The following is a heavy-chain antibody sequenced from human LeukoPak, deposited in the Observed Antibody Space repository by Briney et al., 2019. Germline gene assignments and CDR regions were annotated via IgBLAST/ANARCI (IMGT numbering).Heavy chain of an antibody. CDR2: ISAYSGNT. CDR3: AGYGSGSYYSWFDP. D-gene: IGHD3-10*01. Sequence: GASVKVSCKASGYTFTSYGISWVRQAPGQGLEWMGWISAYSGNTNYAQKLQGRVTMTTDTSTSTAYMELRSLRSDDTAVYYCAGYGSGSYYSWFDPWGQGTLVTVSS. J-gene: IGHJ5*02. V-gene: IGHV1-18*01. CDR1: GYTFTSYG.